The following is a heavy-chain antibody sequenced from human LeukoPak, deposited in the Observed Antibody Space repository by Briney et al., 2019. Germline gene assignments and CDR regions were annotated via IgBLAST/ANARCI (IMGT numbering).Heavy chain of an antibody. V-gene: IGHV5-51*01. CDR3: ARSIAVAGGANWFDP. CDR1: GYSFTSYW. D-gene: IGHD6-19*01. Sequence: GESLKISCKGSGYSFTSYWIGWVRQMPGKGLEWMGIIYPGDSDTRYSPSSQGQVTNSADKSISTAYLQWSSLKASDTAMYYCARSIAVAGGANWFDPWGQGTLVTVSS. J-gene: IGHJ5*02. CDR2: IYPGDSDT.